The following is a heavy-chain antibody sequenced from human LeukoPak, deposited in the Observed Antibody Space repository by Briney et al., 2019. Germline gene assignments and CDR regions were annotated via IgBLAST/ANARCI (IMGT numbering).Heavy chain of an antibody. J-gene: IGHJ4*02. CDR2: IYSGGST. CDR3: ARDPTITTAY. CDR1: GFTVSSNH. V-gene: IGHV3-53*01. D-gene: IGHD4-11*01. Sequence: GGSLRLSCAASGFTVSSNHMSWVRQAPGKGLEWVSVIYSGGSTYYADSVRGRFTISRDNSKNTLYLQMNSLRAEDTAVYYCARDPTITTAYWGQGTLVTVSS.